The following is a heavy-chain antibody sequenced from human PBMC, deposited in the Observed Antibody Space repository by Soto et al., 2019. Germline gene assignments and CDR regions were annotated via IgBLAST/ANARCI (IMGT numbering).Heavy chain of an antibody. D-gene: IGHD3-22*01. CDR3: VATMIVVVMDY. J-gene: IGHJ4*02. CDR2: ISYDGSNK. CDR1: GFTFSSYG. V-gene: IGHV3-30*03. Sequence: QVQLVESGGGVVQPGRSLRLSCAASGFTFSSYGMHWVRQAPGKGLEWVAVISYDGSNKYYADSVKGRFTISRDNSKNTQYLQMNSLRAEDTAVYYCVATMIVVVMDYWGQGTLVTVSS.